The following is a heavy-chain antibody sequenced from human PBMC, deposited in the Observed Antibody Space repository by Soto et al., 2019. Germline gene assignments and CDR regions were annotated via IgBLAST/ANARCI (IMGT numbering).Heavy chain of an antibody. J-gene: IGHJ6*02. D-gene: IGHD2-15*01. V-gene: IGHV1-69*12. Sequence: QVQLVQSGAEVKKPGSSVKVSCKASGGTFSSYAISWVRQAPGQGLEWMGGIIPIFGTANYAQKFQGRVTITADESTSTAYMELSSMRSEDTAVYYCAREMVGYGSGGSCYPYYGMDVWGQGTTVTVSS. CDR1: GGTFSSYA. CDR2: IIPIFGTA. CDR3: AREMVGYGSGGSCYPYYGMDV.